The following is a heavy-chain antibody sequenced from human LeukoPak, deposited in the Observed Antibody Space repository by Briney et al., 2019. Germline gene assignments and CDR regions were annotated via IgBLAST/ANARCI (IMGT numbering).Heavy chain of an antibody. J-gene: IGHJ4*02. V-gene: IGHV3-30*04. D-gene: IGHD2-2*01. Sequence: PGGSLRLSCAASGFHFSTYAMHWVRQAPGKGLEWVAVMSHDGSKEYYADSVKGRFTISRDNSRDTLHLQMTNLGPEDTAVFYCARGNGALGPVLPAMPSHYYSALDVWGQGTLVTVSS. CDR1: GFHFSTYA. CDR3: ARGNGALGPVLPAMPSHYYSALDV. CDR2: MSHDGSKE.